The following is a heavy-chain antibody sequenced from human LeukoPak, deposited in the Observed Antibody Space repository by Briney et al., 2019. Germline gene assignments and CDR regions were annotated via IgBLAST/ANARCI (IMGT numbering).Heavy chain of an antibody. CDR1: GFTFSSYA. Sequence: PGGSLRLSCAASGFTFSSYAMHWVRQAPGKGLEWVAVISYDGSNKYYADSVKGRFTISRDNSKNTLYLQMNSLRAEDTAVYYCARDPAGMEWLLLYSYYYYGMDVWGQGTTVTVSS. D-gene: IGHD3-3*01. V-gene: IGHV3-30-3*01. CDR3: ARDPAGMEWLLLYSYYYYGMDV. CDR2: ISYDGSNK. J-gene: IGHJ6*02.